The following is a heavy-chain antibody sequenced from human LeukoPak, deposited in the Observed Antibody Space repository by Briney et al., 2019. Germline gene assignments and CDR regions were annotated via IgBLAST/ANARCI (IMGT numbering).Heavy chain of an antibody. Sequence: GESLKISCKGSGYSFTSYWIGWVRQMPGKGREWMGIIYPGDSDTRYSPSFQGQVTISADTSISTAYLQWSSLKASDTAMYYCARHSLPDIVAPFDYWGQGTLVTVSS. CDR1: GYSFTSYW. J-gene: IGHJ4*02. V-gene: IGHV5-51*01. D-gene: IGHD5-12*01. CDR3: ARHSLPDIVAPFDY. CDR2: IYPGDSDT.